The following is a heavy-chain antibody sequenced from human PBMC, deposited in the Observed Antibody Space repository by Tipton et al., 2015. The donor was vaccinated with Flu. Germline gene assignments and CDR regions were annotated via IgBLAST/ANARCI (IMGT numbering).Heavy chain of an antibody. J-gene: IGHJ5*02. V-gene: IGHV4-59*08. CDR3: ATNYYGSGRYGLS. Sequence: TLSLTCTVSGGSISSYYWSWIRQPPGKGLEWIGYIYYSRSTNYNPSLKSRVTISVDTSKNQFSLKLSSVTAADTAVYYCATNYYGSGRYGLSWGQGTLVTVSS. D-gene: IGHD3-10*01. CDR2: IYYSRST. CDR1: GGSISSYY.